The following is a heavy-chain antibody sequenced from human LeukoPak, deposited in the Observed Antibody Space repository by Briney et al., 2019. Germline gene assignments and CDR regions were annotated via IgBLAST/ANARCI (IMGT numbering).Heavy chain of an antibody. Sequence: PGGSLRLSCAASGFTFSSYSMNWVRQAPGKGLEWVSSISSSSSYIYYADSVKGRFTISRDNAKNSLYLQMNSLRAEDTAVYYCARGAYCTNGVCYIDYWGQGTLVTVSS. D-gene: IGHD2-8*01. CDR3: ARGAYCTNGVCYIDY. CDR2: ISSSSSYI. V-gene: IGHV3-21*01. J-gene: IGHJ4*02. CDR1: GFTFSSYS.